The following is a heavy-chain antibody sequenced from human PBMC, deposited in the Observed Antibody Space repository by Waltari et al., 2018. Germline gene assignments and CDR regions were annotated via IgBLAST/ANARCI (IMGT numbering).Heavy chain of an antibody. CDR1: GGSISSHY. CDR2: IYYRGRT. Sequence: QVQLQESGPGLVKPSETLSLTCTVSGGSISSHYWSWIRQPPGKGLEWIGYIYYRGRTNYNPSLKSRVTITRDTSASTAYMELSSLRSEDTAVYYCARSSVSRGFRELLPDYWGQGTLVTVSS. D-gene: IGHD3-10*01. J-gene: IGHJ4*02. CDR3: ARSSVSRGFRELLPDY. V-gene: IGHV4-59*11.